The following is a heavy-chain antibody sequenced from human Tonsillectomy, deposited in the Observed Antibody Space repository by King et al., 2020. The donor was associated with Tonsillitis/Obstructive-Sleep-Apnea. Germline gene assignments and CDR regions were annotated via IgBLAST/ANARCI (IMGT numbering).Heavy chain of an antibody. V-gene: IGHV1-2*06. CDR2: INPNSVGT. J-gene: IGHJ5*02. CDR1: GYTFTGYY. Sequence: VQLVESGGEVKKPGASVKVSCKASGYTFTGYYMHWVRQAPGQGLEWMGRINPNSVGTNSAQKFKGRVTMTRDTSISTASMELSRLRSDDTAVYYCARGDRYCSSTSCYQRRFNWFDPWGQGTLVTVSS. CDR3: ARGDRYCSSTSCYQRRFNWFDP. D-gene: IGHD2-2*01.